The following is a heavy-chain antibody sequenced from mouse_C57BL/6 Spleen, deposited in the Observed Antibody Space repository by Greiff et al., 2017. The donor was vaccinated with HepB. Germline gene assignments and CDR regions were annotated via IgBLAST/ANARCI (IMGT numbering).Heavy chain of an antibody. J-gene: IGHJ2*01. V-gene: IGHV5-6*01. D-gene: IGHD1-1*01. CDR2: ISSGGSYT. CDR3: ARMRGYGSRYYFDY. Sequence: EVKVVESGGDLVKPGGSLKLSCAASGFTFSSYVMSWVRQTPDKRLEWVATISSGGSYTYYPDSVKGRFTISRDNAKNTLYLQMSSLKSEDTAMYDSARMRGYGSRYYFDYWGQGTTLTVAS. CDR1: GFTFSSYV.